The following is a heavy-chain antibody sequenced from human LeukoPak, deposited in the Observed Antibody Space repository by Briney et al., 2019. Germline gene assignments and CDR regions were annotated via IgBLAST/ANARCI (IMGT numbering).Heavy chain of an antibody. V-gene: IGHV1-18*01. CDR3: ARNAYGTSSENYFDF. CDR1: GYNFISYG. CDR2: ISAYTGDT. D-gene: IGHD6-6*01. Sequence: GASVKVSCNASGYNFISYGISWVRLVPGQGLEWMGWISAYTGDTNYAQSFQGRITMTTDTSTGTAYMELRSLKSDDTAVYYCARNAYGTSSENYFDFWGRGTLVTVSS. J-gene: IGHJ4*02.